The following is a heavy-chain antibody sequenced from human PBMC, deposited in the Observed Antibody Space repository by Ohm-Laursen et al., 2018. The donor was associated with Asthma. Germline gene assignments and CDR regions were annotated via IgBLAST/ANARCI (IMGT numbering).Heavy chain of an antibody. D-gene: IGHD1-26*01. Sequence: SLRLSCAASGFTFSDYYMSWVRQAPGKGLEWLSYVSSSEKTIYYADSVKGRFKISRDNTQNSLYLQMNSLKVEDTAVYYCVRDFSMVGGYWGQGTLVTVSS. CDR3: VRDFSMVGGY. CDR1: GFTFSDYY. V-gene: IGHV3-11*01. J-gene: IGHJ4*02. CDR2: VSSSEKTI.